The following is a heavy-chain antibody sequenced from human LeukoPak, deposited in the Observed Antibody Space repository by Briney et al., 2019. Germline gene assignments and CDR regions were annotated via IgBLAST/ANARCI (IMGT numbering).Heavy chain of an antibody. CDR1: GGSISSSSYY. V-gene: IGHV4-39*01. D-gene: IGHD6-13*01. Sequence: SETLSLTCTVSGGSISSSSYYWGWIRQPPGKGLEWIGIIRYSGNTYYNPSLKSPVTISVDTSKNQFSLKMNSVTAADTAVYYCARRYYASSWYYDYWGQGTLVTVSS. CDR2: IRYSGNT. CDR3: ARRYYASSWYYDY. J-gene: IGHJ4*02.